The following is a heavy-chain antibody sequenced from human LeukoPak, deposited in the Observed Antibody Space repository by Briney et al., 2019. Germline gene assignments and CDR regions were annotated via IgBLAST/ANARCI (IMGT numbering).Heavy chain of an antibody. D-gene: IGHD5-18*01. CDR1: GYTFTSYD. J-gene: IGHJ4*02. CDR2: MNPNSGNT. Sequence: ASVKVSCKASGYTFTSYDINWVRQAPGQGLEWMGWMNPNSGNTGYAQKFQGRVTMTRDTSTSTVYMELSSLRSEDTAVYYCARAAARGYSYGLDYWGQGTLVTVSS. V-gene: IGHV1-8*01. CDR3: ARAAARGYSYGLDY.